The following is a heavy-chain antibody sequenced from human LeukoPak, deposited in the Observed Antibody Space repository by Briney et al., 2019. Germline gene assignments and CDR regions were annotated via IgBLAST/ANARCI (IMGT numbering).Heavy chain of an antibody. CDR1: GGSISNYG. J-gene: IGHJ4*02. CDR2: ISDRGGA. CDR3: ARLPSH. Sequence: SETLSLTCTVSGGSISNYGWSWIRQPPGKEPEWIGNISDRGGATYNPSLKSRVTMSVDTSKTHFSLKLNSVTAADTAVYYCARLPSHWGQGTLVTVSS. V-gene: IGHV4-59*08.